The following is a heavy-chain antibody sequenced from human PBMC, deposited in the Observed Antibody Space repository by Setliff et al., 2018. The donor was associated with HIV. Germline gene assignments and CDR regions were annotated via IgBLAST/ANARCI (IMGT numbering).Heavy chain of an antibody. J-gene: IGHJ4*02. CDR1: GGSISSGGYY. D-gene: IGHD2-21*02. V-gene: IGHV4-61*08. Sequence: SETLSLTCTVSGGSISSGGYYWSWIRQHPGKGLEWIGYIHSSGSTIYNPSLKSRITISLDTSKEQFSLELSSATAADTAVYYCATLDHSGGNFLAYWGQGSLVTVSS. CDR3: ATLDHSGGNFLAY. CDR2: IHSSGST.